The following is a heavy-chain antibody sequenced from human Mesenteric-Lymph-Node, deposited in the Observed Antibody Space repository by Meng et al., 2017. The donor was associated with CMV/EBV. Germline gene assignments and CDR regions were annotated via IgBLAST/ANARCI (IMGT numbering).Heavy chain of an antibody. Sequence: GYTFTSDAMHWVRQAPGQRLEWMGWINAGNGNTKYSQKFQGRVTITRDTSASTAYMELSSLRSEDTAVYYCARAAYYYGSGSYFFDYWGQGTLVTVSS. CDR3: ARAAYYYGSGSYFFDY. J-gene: IGHJ4*02. D-gene: IGHD3-10*01. CDR1: GYTFTSDA. CDR2: INAGNGNT. V-gene: IGHV1-3*01.